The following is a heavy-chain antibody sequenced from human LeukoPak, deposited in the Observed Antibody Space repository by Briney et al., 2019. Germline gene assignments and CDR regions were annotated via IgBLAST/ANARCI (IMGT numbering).Heavy chain of an antibody. J-gene: IGHJ4*02. CDR1: GFTFSSYA. Sequence: GGSLRLSCAASGFTFSSYATTWVRQAPGKGLEWVSAIFGSDGRTFYADAVKGRFTISRDNSKNTLYLQMNSLRAEDTAIYYCAKTRGPAATHPDYWGQGILVTVSS. CDR3: AKTRGPAATHPDY. V-gene: IGHV3-23*01. D-gene: IGHD6-25*01. CDR2: IFGSDGRT.